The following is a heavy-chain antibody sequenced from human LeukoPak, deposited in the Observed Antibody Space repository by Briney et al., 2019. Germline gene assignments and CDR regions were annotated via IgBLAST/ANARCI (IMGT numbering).Heavy chain of an antibody. Sequence: ASVKVSCKASGYTFTGYYMHWVRQAPGQGLEWMGWINPNSGGTNYAQTFQGRVTMTRDTSISTAYMELSRLRSDDTAVYYCARGGGRGYSGYVVVYWGQGTLVTVSS. D-gene: IGHD5-12*01. CDR3: ARGGGRGYSGYVVVY. V-gene: IGHV1-2*02. CDR2: INPNSGGT. J-gene: IGHJ4*02. CDR1: GYTFTGYY.